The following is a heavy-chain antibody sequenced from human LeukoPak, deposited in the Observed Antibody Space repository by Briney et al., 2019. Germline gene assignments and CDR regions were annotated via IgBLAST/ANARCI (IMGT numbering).Heavy chain of an antibody. CDR1: GFTFSGYW. CDR3: ARGGSGNFYY. J-gene: IGHJ4*02. V-gene: IGHV3-74*03. CDR2: IGSDGGST. Sequence: GGSLRLSCTASGFTFSGYWMNWVHQAPGKGLVWVSRIGSDGGSTTYADSVKGRFTISRDNAKNTLYLQMTSLRAEDTAVYYCARGGSGNFYYWGQGTLVTVSS. D-gene: IGHD1-26*01.